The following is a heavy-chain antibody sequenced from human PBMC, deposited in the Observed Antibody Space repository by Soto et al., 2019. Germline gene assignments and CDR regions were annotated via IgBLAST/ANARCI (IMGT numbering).Heavy chain of an antibody. CDR3: ARPYGGNSLFDY. CDR2: IIPIFGTA. V-gene: IGHV1-69*01. J-gene: IGHJ4*02. CDR1: GGTFSSYA. Sequence: QVQLVQSGAEVKKPGSSVKVSCKASGGTFSSYAISCVRQAPGQGLEWMGGIIPIFGTANYAPKFQGRVTITADESTRTAYMELSRLRSEDTAVYYCARPYGGNSLFDYWGQGTLVTVSS. D-gene: IGHD2-21*02.